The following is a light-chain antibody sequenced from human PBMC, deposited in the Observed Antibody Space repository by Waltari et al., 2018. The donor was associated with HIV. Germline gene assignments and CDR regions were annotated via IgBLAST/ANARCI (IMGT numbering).Light chain of an antibody. Sequence: IQMTQSPSSLSASVGDRVTITCRASQSVSTWLAWYQQKPEKAPKSLIYDASSLQSGVPSRFSGSGSGTDFTLTISNLQPEDFATYYCQQYNISPPTFGQGTTVEVK. CDR2: DAS. V-gene: IGKV1D-16*01. J-gene: IGKJ1*01. CDR3: QQYNISPPT. CDR1: QSVSTW.